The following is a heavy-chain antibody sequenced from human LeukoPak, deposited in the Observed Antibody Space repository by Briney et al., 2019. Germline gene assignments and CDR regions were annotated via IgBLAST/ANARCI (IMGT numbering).Heavy chain of an antibody. Sequence: SETLSLTCTVSGGSISSSSYYWGWIRQPPGKGLEWVGSIYYSGSTYYHPSLKSRVTISVDTSKNQFSLKLSSVTAADTAVYYCARQYSSGATEWGQGTLVTVSS. CDR1: GGSISSSSYY. V-gene: IGHV4-39*01. D-gene: IGHD6-19*01. J-gene: IGHJ4*02. CDR2: IYYSGST. CDR3: ARQYSSGATE.